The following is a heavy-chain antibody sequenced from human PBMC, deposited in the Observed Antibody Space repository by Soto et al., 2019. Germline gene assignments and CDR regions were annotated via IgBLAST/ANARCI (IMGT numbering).Heavy chain of an antibody. CDR1: GYTFTSYG. V-gene: IGHV1-2*04. D-gene: IGHD3-3*01. CDR2: INPNSGGT. Sequence: ASVKVSCKASGYTFTSYGISWVRQAPGQGLEWMGWINPNSGGTNYAQKFQGWVTMTRDTSISTAYMELSRLRSDDTAVYYCARSPTSDYDFWSGYSQPSPGMDVWGQGTTVTVSS. J-gene: IGHJ6*02. CDR3: ARSPTSDYDFWSGYSQPSPGMDV.